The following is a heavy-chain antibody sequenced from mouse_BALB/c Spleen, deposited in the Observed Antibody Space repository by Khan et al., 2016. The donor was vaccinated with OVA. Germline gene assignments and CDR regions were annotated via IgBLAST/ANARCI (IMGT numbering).Heavy chain of an antibody. J-gene: IGHJ3*01. Sequence: EVELVESGGGLVKPGGSLKLSCAASGFTFSDYYMYWIRQTPEKRLEWVATISDGGSYTYYPDSVKGRFTISRDDAKNNLYLQMSSLKSEDTAMYYCARGYYGDHFAYWGQGTLVTVSA. CDR1: GFTFSDYY. CDR3: ARGYYGDHFAY. D-gene: IGHD2-13*01. CDR2: ISDGGSYT. V-gene: IGHV5-4*02.